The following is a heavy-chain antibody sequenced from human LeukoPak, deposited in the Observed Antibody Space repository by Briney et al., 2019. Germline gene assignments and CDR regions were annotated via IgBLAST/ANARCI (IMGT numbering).Heavy chain of an antibody. CDR1: GGTFSKYG. CDR2: IMPIFGSA. Sequence: SVKVSCKASGGTFSKYGINWVRQAPGQGLEWMGGIMPIFGSANYAERFQGRVSITTDGSTSTAYMELNSLRSEDTAVYYCAREVSVAGWDFDYWGQGTLVTASS. D-gene: IGHD6-19*01. J-gene: IGHJ4*02. CDR3: AREVSVAGWDFDY. V-gene: IGHV1-69*05.